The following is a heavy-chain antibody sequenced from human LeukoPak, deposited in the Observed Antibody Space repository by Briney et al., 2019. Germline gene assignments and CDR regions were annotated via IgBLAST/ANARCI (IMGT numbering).Heavy chain of an antibody. D-gene: IGHD6-19*01. V-gene: IGHV3-9*03. Sequence: PGGSLRLSXAASGFTFDDYAMHWVRQAPGKGLEWVSGISWNSGSICYADSVKGRFTISRDNAKNSLYLQMNSLRAEDMALYYCAKDKWAMAGYFDYWGQGTLDTVSS. J-gene: IGHJ4*02. CDR3: AKDKWAMAGYFDY. CDR2: ISWNSGSI. CDR1: GFTFDDYA.